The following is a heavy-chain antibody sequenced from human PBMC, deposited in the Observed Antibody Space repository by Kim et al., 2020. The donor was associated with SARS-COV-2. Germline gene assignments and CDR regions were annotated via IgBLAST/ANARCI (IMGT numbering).Heavy chain of an antibody. V-gene: IGHV4-39*01. D-gene: IGHD6-19*01. Sequence: YYTPSLKSRVTISVDTSKNQFSLKLSSVTAADTAVYYCARHSLAVAGTVLWGQGTLVTVSS. J-gene: IGHJ4*02. CDR3: ARHSLAVAGTVL.